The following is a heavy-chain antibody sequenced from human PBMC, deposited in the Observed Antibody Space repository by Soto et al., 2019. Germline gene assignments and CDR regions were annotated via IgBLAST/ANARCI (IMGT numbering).Heavy chain of an antibody. CDR2: FDPEDGET. D-gene: IGHD3-3*01. Sequence: APVKVSCKVSGYSLTELSMHWVRQAPGKGLEWMGGFDPEDGETIYAQKFQGRVTMTEDTSTDTAYMELSSLRSEDTAVYYCATNKGRFLEWSPGAFDIWGQGTMVTVS. CDR3: ATNKGRFLEWSPGAFDI. V-gene: IGHV1-24*01. J-gene: IGHJ3*02. CDR1: GYSLTELS.